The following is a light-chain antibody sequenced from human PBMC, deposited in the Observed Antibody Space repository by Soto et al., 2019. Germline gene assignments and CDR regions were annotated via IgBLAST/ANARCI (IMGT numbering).Light chain of an antibody. CDR2: LGS. Sequence: DIVMTQSPLSRPVTPGEPASISCRSSQSLLHSNGYNYLDWYLQKPGQSPQLLIYLGSNRASGVPDRFSGSGSGTDFTLKISRVEAEDVGVYYCMQALQTPTFGQGTKEEIK. J-gene: IGKJ1*01. V-gene: IGKV2-28*01. CDR3: MQALQTPT. CDR1: QSLLHSNGYNY.